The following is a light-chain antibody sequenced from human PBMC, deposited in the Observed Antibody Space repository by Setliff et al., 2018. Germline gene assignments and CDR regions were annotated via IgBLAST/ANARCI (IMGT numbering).Light chain of an antibody. CDR2: DVS. CDR1: SSDVGGYNY. V-gene: IGLV2-14*01. J-gene: IGLJ1*01. CDR3: SSYAGSNTPYV. Sequence: QSALTQPASVSGSPGQSITISCTGTSSDVGGYNYVSWYQQHPGKAPKLMICDVSKRPSGVSNRFSGSKSGNTASLTISGLQAEDEADYYCSSYAGSNTPYVFGTGTKVTVL.